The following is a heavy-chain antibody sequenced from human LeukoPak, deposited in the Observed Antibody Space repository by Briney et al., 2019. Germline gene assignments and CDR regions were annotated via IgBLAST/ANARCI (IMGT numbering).Heavy chain of an antibody. V-gene: IGHV3-30*18. CDR2: ISYDGSNK. J-gene: IGHJ6*02. Sequence: GGSLRLSCAASGFTFSSYGMHWVRLAPGKGLEWEAVISYDGSNKWYADSVKGRFTFSRDNSKNTLYLQMNSLRAEDTAVSYCAKEGYNSSYYYYYGMHVWGQGTTVTVSS. CDR3: AKEGYNSSYYYYYGMHV. CDR1: GFTFSSYG. D-gene: IGHD6-13*01.